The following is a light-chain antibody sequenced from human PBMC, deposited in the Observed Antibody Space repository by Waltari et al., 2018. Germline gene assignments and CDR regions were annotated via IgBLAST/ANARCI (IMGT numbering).Light chain of an antibody. Sequence: DIQMTQSPSTLSASVGYRVTITCRANQSMSSWLAWYQQKPGKAPKLLIYKASSLESGVPSRFSGSGSGTEFTLSISSLQPDDFATYYCQQCSRYPYTFGQGTKLEIK. J-gene: IGKJ2*01. CDR3: QQCSRYPYT. CDR1: QSMSSW. V-gene: IGKV1-5*03. CDR2: KAS.